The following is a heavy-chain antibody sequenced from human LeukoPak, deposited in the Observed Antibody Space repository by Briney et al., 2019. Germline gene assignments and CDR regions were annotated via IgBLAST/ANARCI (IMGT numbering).Heavy chain of an antibody. J-gene: IGHJ4*02. CDR3: AKDSGSSWYRYFDY. CDR2: ISGSGGST. Sequence: PGGSLRLSCAASGSTFSSYAMSWVRQAPGKGLEWVSAISGSGGSTYYADSVKGRFTISRDNSKNTLYLQMNSLRAEDTAVYYCAKDSGSSWYRYFDYWGQGTLDTVSS. V-gene: IGHV3-23*01. CDR1: GSTFSSYA. D-gene: IGHD6-13*01.